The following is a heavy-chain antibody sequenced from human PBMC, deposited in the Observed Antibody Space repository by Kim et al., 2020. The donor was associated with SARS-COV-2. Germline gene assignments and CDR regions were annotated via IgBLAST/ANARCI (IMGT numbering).Heavy chain of an antibody. CDR3: TTVSLGKGPYDSSGYYYGGGSV. CDR2: IKSKTDGGTT. CDR1: GFTFSNAW. J-gene: IGHJ6*02. V-gene: IGHV3-15*01. Sequence: GGSLRLSCAASGFTFSNAWMSWVRQAPGKGLEWVGRIKSKTDGGTTDYAAPVKGRFTISRDDSKNTLYLQMNSLKTEDTAVYYCTTVSLGKGPYDSSGYYYGGGSVWGQGTTVTVSS. D-gene: IGHD3-22*01.